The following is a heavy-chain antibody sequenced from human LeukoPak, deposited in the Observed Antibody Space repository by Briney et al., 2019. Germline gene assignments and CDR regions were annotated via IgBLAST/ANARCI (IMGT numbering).Heavy chain of an antibody. CDR2: INHSGST. J-gene: IGHJ5*02. D-gene: IGHD3-3*01. Sequence: PSETLSLTCGVYGGSFSGYYWSWIRQPPGKGLEWIGEINHSGSTNYNPSLKSRVTISVDTSKNQFSLKLSSVTAADTATYYCARWEPYYDFWSGYRARFDPWGQGTLVTVSS. V-gene: IGHV4-34*01. CDR3: ARWEPYYDFWSGYRARFDP. CDR1: GGSFSGYY.